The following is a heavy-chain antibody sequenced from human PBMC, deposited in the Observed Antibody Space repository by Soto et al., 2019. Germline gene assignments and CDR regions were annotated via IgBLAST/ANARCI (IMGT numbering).Heavy chain of an antibody. CDR2: INAGNGNT. CDR3: ARERGGWADY. D-gene: IGHD6-19*01. CDR1: GYTFTSYA. J-gene: IGHJ4*02. V-gene: IGHV1-3*01. Sequence: QVQLVQSGAEVKKPGASVKVSCKASGYTFTSYAINWVRQAPGQRLEWMGWINAGNGNTKYSQKFQDRVTITRDTPTSTAYMEMSSLRSEHTAVYYCARERGGWADYWGQGTLVTVSS.